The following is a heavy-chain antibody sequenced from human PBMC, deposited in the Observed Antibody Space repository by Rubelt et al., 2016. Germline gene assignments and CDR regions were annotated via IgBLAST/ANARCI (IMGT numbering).Heavy chain of an antibody. CDR2: INHSGST. CDR3: ARRTRYNWNRFDY. V-gene: IGHV4-34*01. J-gene: IGHJ4*02. D-gene: IGHD1-20*01. Sequence: QLQLQESGPGLVKPSETLSLTCAVYGGSFSGYYWSWIRQPPGKGLEWIGEINHSGSTNYNPSLKSRVTISVDTSKSQFSLKLSSVTAADTAVYYCARRTRYNWNRFDYWGQGTLVTVSS. CDR1: GGSFSGYY.